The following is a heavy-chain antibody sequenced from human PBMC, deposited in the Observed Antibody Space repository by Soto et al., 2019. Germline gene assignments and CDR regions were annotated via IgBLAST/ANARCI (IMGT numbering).Heavy chain of an antibody. V-gene: IGHV3-33*01. J-gene: IGHJ4*02. CDR1: GFTFSSYG. CDR2: IWYDGSNK. D-gene: IGHD3-10*01. Sequence: QVQLVESGGGVVQPGRSLRLSCAASGFTFSSYGMHWVRQAPGKGLEWVAVIWYDGSNKYYVDSVKGRFTISRDNSKNTLYLQMNSLRAEDTAVYYCARAGAGELLWESFDYWGQGTLVTVSS. CDR3: ARAGAGELLWESFDY.